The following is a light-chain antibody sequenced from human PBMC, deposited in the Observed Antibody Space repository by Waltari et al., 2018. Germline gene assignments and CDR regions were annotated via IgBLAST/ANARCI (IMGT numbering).Light chain of an antibody. CDR3: YSAADNNVV. J-gene: IGLJ2*01. CDR1: VLAKKY. Sequence: SYELPQPSSVSVSPGQTARITCSGVVLAKKYARWFQQKPGQAPGLVIFKDSERPSGIPGRFSGSSSGTTVTLTISGAQVEDEADYYCYSAADNNVVFGGGTKLTVL. CDR2: KDS. V-gene: IGLV3-27*01.